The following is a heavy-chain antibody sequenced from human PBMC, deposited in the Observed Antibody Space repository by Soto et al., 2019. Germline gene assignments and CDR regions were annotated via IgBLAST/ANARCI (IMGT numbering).Heavy chain of an antibody. CDR1: GFTFSSYG. J-gene: IGHJ4*02. V-gene: IGHV3-30*18. CDR3: AKDFFYYYGSGSYSEIDY. Sequence: QVQLVESGGGVVQPGRSLRLSCAASGFTFSSYGMHWVRQAPGKGLEWVAVISYDGSNKYYADSVKGRFTISRDNSKNTLYLQMNSLRAEDTAVYYCAKDFFYYYGSGSYSEIDYWGQGSLVTVSS. D-gene: IGHD3-10*01. CDR2: ISYDGSNK.